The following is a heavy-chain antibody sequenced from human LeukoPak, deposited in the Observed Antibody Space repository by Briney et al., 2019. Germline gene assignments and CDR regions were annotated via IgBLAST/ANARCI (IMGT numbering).Heavy chain of an antibody. D-gene: IGHD3-3*01. J-gene: IGHJ4*02. CDR2: IKQDGSEK. V-gene: IGHV3-7*01. CDR1: GFTFSSYW. CDR3: AREPYDFWSGYRFDY. Sequence: AGRSLRLSCAASGFTFSSYWMSWVRQAPGKGLEWVANIKQDGSEKYYVDSVKGRFTISRDNAKNSLYLQMNSLRAEDTAVYYCAREPYDFWSGYRFDYWGQGTLVTVSS.